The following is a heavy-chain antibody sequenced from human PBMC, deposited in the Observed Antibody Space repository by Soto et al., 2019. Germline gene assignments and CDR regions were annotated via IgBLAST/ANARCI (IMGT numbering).Heavy chain of an antibody. J-gene: IGHJ6*02. CDR1: GFTFSSYA. Sequence: PGGSLRLSCAASGFTFSSYAMHWVRQAPGKGLEWVAVISYDGSNKYYADSVKGRFTISRDNSKNTLYLQMNSLRAEDTAVYYCARDRSGGYALVYYYYYGMDVWGQGTTVTVSS. V-gene: IGHV3-30-3*01. D-gene: IGHD2-2*01. CDR2: ISYDGSNK. CDR3: ARDRSGGYALVYYYYYGMDV.